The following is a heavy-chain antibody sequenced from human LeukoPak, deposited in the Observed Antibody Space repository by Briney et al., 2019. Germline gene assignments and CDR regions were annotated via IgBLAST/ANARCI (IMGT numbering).Heavy chain of an antibody. V-gene: IGHV1-18*01. CDR2: ISAYKGNT. Sequence: ASVKVSCKASGYTFTSYGISWVRQAPGQGLEWMGWISAYKGNTNYAQKLQGRVTMTTDTSTSTAYMELRSLRSDDTAVYYCARVPDPSHDYYMDVWGKGTTVTVSS. J-gene: IGHJ6*03. CDR1: GYTFTSYG. CDR3: ARVPDPSHDYYMDV.